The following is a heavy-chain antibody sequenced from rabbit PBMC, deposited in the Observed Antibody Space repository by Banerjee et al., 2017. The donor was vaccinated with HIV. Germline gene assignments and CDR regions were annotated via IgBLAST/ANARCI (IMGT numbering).Heavy chain of an antibody. CDR1: GFTISSSYY. D-gene: IGHD2-1*01. Sequence: QSLEESGGDLVKPGASLTLTCTASGFTISSSYYMCWVRQAPGKGLEWIACIISGSSGSTYYASWAKGRFTISKASSTTVTLQMTSLTDADTATYFCSRETYDDNGNWDLWGQGTLVTVS. V-gene: IGHV1S40*01. J-gene: IGHJ4*01. CDR3: SRETYDDNGNWDL. CDR2: IISGSSGST.